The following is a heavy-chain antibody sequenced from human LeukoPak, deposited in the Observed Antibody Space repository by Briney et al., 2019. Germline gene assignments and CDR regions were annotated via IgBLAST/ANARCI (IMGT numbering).Heavy chain of an antibody. V-gene: IGHV3-30*04. CDR2: ISYDGSYK. CDR3: ARDYGIVITKYQFEY. CDR1: GFTFSSFA. Sequence: PGGSLRLSCAASGFTFSSFAMHWVRQAPGKGQKWAAVISYDGSYKYYGDSVKGRFPISRDNSKNTLYLQMNSLSAEDTAVYYCARDYGIVITKYQFEYWGQGALVTVSS. J-gene: IGHJ4*02. D-gene: IGHD2-2*01.